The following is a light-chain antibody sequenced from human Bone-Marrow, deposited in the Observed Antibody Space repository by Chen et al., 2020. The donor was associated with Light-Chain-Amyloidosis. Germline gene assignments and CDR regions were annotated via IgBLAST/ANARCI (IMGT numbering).Light chain of an antibody. J-gene: IGLJ2*01. Sequence: QSALTQPPSGFGSPGQSNPPSSPGPTSDVGNFNLVPWYQQHPGKAPKLIVYEVTKRPSGVSTRFSGSKSGNTASLSISGLQAEDEAHYYCCSYAGLYTLVFGGGTKLSVV. CDR1: TSDVGNFNL. V-gene: IGLV2-23*02. CDR2: EVT. CDR3: CSYAGLYTLV.